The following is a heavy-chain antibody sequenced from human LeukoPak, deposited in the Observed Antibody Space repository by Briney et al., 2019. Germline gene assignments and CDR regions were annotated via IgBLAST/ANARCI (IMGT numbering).Heavy chain of an antibody. J-gene: IGHJ4*02. CDR2: INHSGST. CDR3: ARGFWSGYFDY. D-gene: IGHD3-3*01. Sequence: SETLSLTCAVYGGSFSGYYWNWIRQPPGKGLEWIGEINHSGSTNYNPSLKSRVTISVDTSKNQFSLKLSSVTAADTAVYYCARGFWSGYFDYWGQGTLVTVSS. V-gene: IGHV4-34*01. CDR1: GGSFSGYY.